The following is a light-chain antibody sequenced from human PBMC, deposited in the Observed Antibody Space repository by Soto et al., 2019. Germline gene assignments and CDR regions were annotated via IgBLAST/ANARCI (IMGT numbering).Light chain of an antibody. J-gene: IGLJ2*01. CDR1: SSDVGGYNF. V-gene: IGLV2-14*01. CDR3: SSYTENITLL. CDR2: DVI. Sequence: QSALTQPASVSGSPGQSITISCTGSSSDVGGYNFVSWYQQHPGKAPKLMIYDVINRPSGVSNRFSGSKSGNTASLTISGLQAEDEAEYYCSSYTENITLLFGGGTKLTVL.